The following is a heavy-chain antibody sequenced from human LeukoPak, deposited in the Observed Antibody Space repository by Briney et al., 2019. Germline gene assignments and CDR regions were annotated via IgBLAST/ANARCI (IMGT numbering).Heavy chain of an antibody. CDR3: ARVALTRYSYDVL. J-gene: IGHJ4*02. D-gene: IGHD5-18*01. V-gene: IGHV4-31*03. CDR1: GGSISSDIYN. CDR2: TDYSGST. Sequence: PSETLSLTCTVSGGSISSDIYNWTWIRQHPGKGLEWIGYTDYSGSTYYNPSLKSRVTISMDTSKNQFSLKLSSVTAADTAIYYCARVALTRYSYDVLWGLGTLVTVSS.